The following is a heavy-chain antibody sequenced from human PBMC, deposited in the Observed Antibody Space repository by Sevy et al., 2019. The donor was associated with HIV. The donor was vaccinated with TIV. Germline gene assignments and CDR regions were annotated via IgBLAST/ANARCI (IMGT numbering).Heavy chain of an antibody. CDR2: INPNSGGT. D-gene: IGHD3-10*01. V-gene: IGHV1-2*02. CDR1: GYTFTGYY. J-gene: IGHJ5*02. Sequence: ASVKVSCKASGYTFTGYYMHWVRQAPGQGLEWMGWINPNSGGTNYAQKFQGRVTMTRDTSISSAYMEPSRLRSDDTAVYDGARAMVRGVISRFDPWGQGTLVTVSS. CDR3: ARAMVRGVISRFDP.